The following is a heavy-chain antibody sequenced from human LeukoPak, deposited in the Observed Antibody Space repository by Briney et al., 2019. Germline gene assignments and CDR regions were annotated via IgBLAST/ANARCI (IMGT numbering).Heavy chain of an antibody. CDR1: GYTFIGYY. J-gene: IGHJ4*02. Sequence: ASVKVSCNASGYTFIGYYMHWVRQAPGQGLEWVGWINPNSGGTNYAQKFQGRVTMTRDTSISTAYMELSRLRSDDTAVYYCAREDDFWSATALDYWGQGTLVTVSS. CDR3: AREDDFWSATALDY. CDR2: INPNSGGT. V-gene: IGHV1-2*02. D-gene: IGHD3-3*01.